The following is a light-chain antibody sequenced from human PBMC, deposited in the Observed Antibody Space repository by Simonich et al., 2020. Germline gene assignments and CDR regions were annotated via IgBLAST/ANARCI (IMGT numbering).Light chain of an antibody. CDR2: DVS. CDR3: SSYTSSSTLV. V-gene: IGLV2-14*01. J-gene: IGLJ2*01. CDR1: SSDVGGYNY. Sequence: QSALTQPASVSGSPGQSITISCTGNSSDVGGYNYVSWYQKHPGKAPKPMISDVSKRPAGVSNRFSGSKSGNTASLTISGLQAEDEADYYCSSYTSSSTLVFGGGTKLTVL.